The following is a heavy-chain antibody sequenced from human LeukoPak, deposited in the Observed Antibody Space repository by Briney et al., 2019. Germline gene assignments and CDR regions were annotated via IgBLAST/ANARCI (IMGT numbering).Heavy chain of an antibody. D-gene: IGHD5-18*01. CDR2: IFPDASDT. CDR1: GYTFTSYW. J-gene: IGHJ4*02. CDR3: ARQGRGYSSGYDY. V-gene: IGHV5-51*01. Sequence: GESLKISCSASGYTFTSYWIGWVRQMPGKGLEWMGIIFPDASDTRYSPSLQGQVTISADKSISTPYLQWSSLKASDTAMYYCARQGRGYSSGYDYWGQGSLVTVSS.